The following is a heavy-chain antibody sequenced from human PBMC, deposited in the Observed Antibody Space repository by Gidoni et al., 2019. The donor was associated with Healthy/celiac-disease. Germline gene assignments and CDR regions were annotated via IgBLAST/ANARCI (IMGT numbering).Heavy chain of an antibody. V-gene: IGHV4-31*03. CDR2: IYYSGST. CDR1: GGSISSGGYY. CDR3: AREHDYGDYDAFDI. Sequence: QVQLQESGPGLVKPSQTLSLTGTVSGGSISSGGYYWSWIRQHPGKGLEWIGYIYYSGSTYYNPSRKSRVTISVDTSKNQFSLKLSSVTAADTAVYYCAREHDYGDYDAFDIWGQGTMVTVSS. D-gene: IGHD4-17*01. J-gene: IGHJ3*02.